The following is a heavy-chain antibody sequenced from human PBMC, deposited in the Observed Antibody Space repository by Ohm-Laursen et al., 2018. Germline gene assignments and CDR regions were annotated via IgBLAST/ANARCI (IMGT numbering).Heavy chain of an antibody. D-gene: IGHD1-20*01. V-gene: IGHV2-70*11. J-gene: IGHJ1*01. CDR2: IDWDDDK. CDR1: GFSLSTSGMC. Sequence: TQTLTLTCTFSGFSLSTSGMCVSWIRQPPGKALEWLARIDWDDDKYYSTSLKTRLTISKDTSKNQVVLTMTNMDPVDTATYYCARTGVTGSAEYFQHWGQGTLVTVSS. CDR3: ARTGVTGSAEYFQH.